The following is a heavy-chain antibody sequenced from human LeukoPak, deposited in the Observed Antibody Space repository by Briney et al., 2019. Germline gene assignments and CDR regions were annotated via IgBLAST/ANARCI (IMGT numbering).Heavy chain of an antibody. CDR3: ARRAYSSGYYYFDY. D-gene: IGHD3-22*01. Sequence: SETLSLTCTVSGGSITSYYWSWVRQPPGKGLEWIGYIYYSGSTNYNPSLKSRVTISVDTSKNQFSLKLSSVTAADTAVYYCARRAYSSGYYYFDYWGQGALVTVSS. CDR1: GGSITSYY. J-gene: IGHJ4*02. CDR2: IYYSGST. V-gene: IGHV4-59*01.